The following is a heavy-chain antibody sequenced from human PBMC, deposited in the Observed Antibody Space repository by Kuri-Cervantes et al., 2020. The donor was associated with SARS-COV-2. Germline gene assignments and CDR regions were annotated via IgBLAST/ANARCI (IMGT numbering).Heavy chain of an antibody. CDR2: ISGNGGIT. CDR3: AKGGVEHCTSNSCYLDFYYGMDV. CDR1: GFTFSSYA. V-gene: IGHV3-64*04. J-gene: IGHJ6*02. D-gene: IGHD2-2*01. Sequence: GESLKISCSTSGFTFSSYAMHWVRQAPGKGLEHLSAISGNGGITFYTESVKGRFIVSRDTSKTTVFLQMNSLRVEDTAVYYCAKGGVEHCTSNSCYLDFYYGMDVWGQGTTVTVSS.